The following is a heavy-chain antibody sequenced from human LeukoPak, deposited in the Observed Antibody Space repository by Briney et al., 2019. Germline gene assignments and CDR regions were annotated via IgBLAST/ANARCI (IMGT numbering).Heavy chain of an antibody. J-gene: IGHJ5*02. D-gene: IGHD3-10*01. CDR3: ASGLWFGEKGFDP. Sequence: SETLSLTCAVSGYSISSGYYWGWIRQLPGKGLEWIGSIYHSGSTYYNPSLKSRVTISVDTSKNQFSLKLSSVTAADTAVYYCASGLWFGEKGFDPWGQGTLVTVSS. CDR1: GYSISSGYY. CDR2: IYHSGST. V-gene: IGHV4-38-2*01.